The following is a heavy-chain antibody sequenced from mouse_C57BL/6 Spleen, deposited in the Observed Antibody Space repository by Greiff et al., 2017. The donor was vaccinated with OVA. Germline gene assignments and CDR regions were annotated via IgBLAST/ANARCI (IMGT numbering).Heavy chain of an antibody. CDR2: IYPGDGDT. CDR1: GYAFSSSW. Sequence: VHLVESGPELVKPGASVKISCKASGYAFSSSWMNWVKQRPGKGLEWIGRIYPGDGDTNYNGKFKGKATLTADKSSSTAYMQLSSLTSEDSAVYFCARDYGSRNYFDYWGQGTTLTVSS. V-gene: IGHV1-82*01. J-gene: IGHJ2*01. CDR3: ARDYGSRNYFDY. D-gene: IGHD1-1*01.